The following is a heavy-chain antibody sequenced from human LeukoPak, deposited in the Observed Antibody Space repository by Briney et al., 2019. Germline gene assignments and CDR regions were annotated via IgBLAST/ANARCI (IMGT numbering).Heavy chain of an antibody. CDR3: ARGDYYDSSGYYYGGYYFDY. CDR2: MNPNSGNT. CDR1: GYTFTSYD. V-gene: IGHV1-8*01. Sequence: ASVKVSCKASGYTFTSYDINWVRQATGQGLEWMGWMNPNSGNTGYAQKFQGRVTMTRNTSISTAYMELSSLRSEDTAVYYCARGDYYDSSGYYYGGYYFDYWGQGTLVTVSS. D-gene: IGHD3-22*01. J-gene: IGHJ4*02.